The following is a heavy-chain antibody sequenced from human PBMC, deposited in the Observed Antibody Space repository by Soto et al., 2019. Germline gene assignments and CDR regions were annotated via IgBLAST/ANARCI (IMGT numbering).Heavy chain of an antibody. D-gene: IGHD5-12*01. V-gene: IGHV1-18*01. CDR1: GGTFSSYT. J-gene: IGHJ6*03. CDR2: IIPYNGKT. Sequence: ASVKVSCKASGGTFSSYTISWVRQAPGQGLEWMGRIIPYNGKTNYAQKLQGRVTMTADTSTSTAYMELRSLRSDDTAVYYCARFYSGYDSYYYYYMDVWGKGTTVTVSS. CDR3: ARFYSGYDSYYYYYMDV.